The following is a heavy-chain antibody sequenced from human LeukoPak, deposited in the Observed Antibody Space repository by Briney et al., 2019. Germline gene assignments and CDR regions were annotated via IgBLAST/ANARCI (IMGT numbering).Heavy chain of an antibody. CDR1: GYTFTGYY. Sequence: ASVKVSCKASGYTFTGYYMHWVRQAPGQGLEWMGWINPNSGGTNYAQKFQGRVTMTRDTSISTAYMELSRLRSDDTAVYYCARRYSSSWLFWFDPWGQGTLVTVSS. CDR3: ARRYSSSWLFWFDP. J-gene: IGHJ5*02. V-gene: IGHV1-2*02. CDR2: INPNSGGT. D-gene: IGHD6-13*01.